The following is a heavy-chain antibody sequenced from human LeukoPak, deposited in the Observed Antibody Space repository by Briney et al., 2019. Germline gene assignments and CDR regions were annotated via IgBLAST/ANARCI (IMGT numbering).Heavy chain of an antibody. Sequence: SETLSLTCTVSGASFSSSSYSWAWIRQPPGKGLECIGTMYYSGSTYYNPSLKSRVTISLDTSRNQFSLKLSSVTAADTAVYYCAKDTSGWSHFHYWGQGTLVTVSS. CDR2: MYYSGST. CDR3: AKDTSGWSHFHY. CDR1: GASFSSSSYS. V-gene: IGHV4-39*07. D-gene: IGHD6-19*01. J-gene: IGHJ4*02.